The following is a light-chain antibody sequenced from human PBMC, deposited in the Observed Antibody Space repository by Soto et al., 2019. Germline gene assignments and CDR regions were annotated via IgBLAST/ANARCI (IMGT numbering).Light chain of an antibody. CDR2: KAS. V-gene: IGKV1-5*03. CDR3: QQYNSYSRT. J-gene: IGKJ1*01. CDR1: QSIGSE. Sequence: DIQMTQSPSTLSASIGDRVTITCRASQSIGSELAWYQQKPGKAPKLLIYKASSLESGVPSTFSGSGSGTEFSLTVSSLQPDDFATYYCQQYNSYSRTFGQGTKVDIK.